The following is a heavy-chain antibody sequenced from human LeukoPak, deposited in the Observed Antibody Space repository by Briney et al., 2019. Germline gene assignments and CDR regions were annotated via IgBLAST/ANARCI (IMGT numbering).Heavy chain of an antibody. Sequence: SETQSLTCAVYGGSISGYYWSWIRQPPGKGLEWIGEINHSGSTNYNPSLKSRVTISVDTSKNQFSLKLSSVTAADTAVYYCASTHRVATSRGPYYYYYYGMDVWGQGTTVTVSS. CDR2: INHSGST. CDR1: GGSISGYY. CDR3: ASTHRVATSRGPYYYYYYGMDV. J-gene: IGHJ6*02. V-gene: IGHV4-34*01. D-gene: IGHD5-12*01.